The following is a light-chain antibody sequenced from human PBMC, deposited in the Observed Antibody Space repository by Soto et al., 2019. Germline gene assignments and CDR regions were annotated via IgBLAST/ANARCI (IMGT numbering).Light chain of an antibody. Sequence: QFALTQPASVSGTPGQSITITCTGSDNDVGRYSYVSWYQQYPGKTPKLIIYEVRLRPSGISDRFSGSKSGITASLTISGLQPEDEADYYCASYTTDTTRLFGSGTKLTVL. CDR3: ASYTTDTTRL. J-gene: IGLJ1*01. CDR1: DNDVGRYSY. CDR2: EVR. V-gene: IGLV2-14*01.